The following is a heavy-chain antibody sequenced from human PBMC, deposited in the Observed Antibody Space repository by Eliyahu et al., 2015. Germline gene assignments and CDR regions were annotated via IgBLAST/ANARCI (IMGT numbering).Heavy chain of an antibody. Sequence: QVQLVQSGHELKKPGASVMVPCKASGYTFNKYAINWVRQAPGQGLEWMGWINTQTGNPTYAQGFAGRFVFSLATSVSTAYLQINNLRSDDTAVYYCTTGFTNSLDYWGQGTLVTVSS. D-gene: IGHD5-18*01. J-gene: IGHJ4*02. V-gene: IGHV7-4-1*02. CDR3: TTGFTNSLDY. CDR2: INTQTGNP. CDR1: GYTFNKYA.